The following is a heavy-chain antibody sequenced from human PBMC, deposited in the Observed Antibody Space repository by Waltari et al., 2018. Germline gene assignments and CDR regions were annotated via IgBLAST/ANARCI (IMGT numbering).Heavy chain of an antibody. D-gene: IGHD3-22*01. CDR2: ISGSGGST. CDR1: GFTFSSYA. J-gene: IGHJ4*02. Sequence: EVQLLESGGGLVQPGGSLRLSCAASGFTFSSYAMNWVRQAPGTGLEWVSVISGSGGSTYYADSVKGRFTISRDNSKNTLYLQMNSLRAEDTAVYYCAKEQSYYDTSGYYRGGYFDSWGQGTLVTVSS. CDR3: AKEQSYYDTSGYYRGGYFDS. V-gene: IGHV3-23*01.